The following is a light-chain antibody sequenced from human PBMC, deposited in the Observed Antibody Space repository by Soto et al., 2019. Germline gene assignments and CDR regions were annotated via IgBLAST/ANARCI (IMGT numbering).Light chain of an antibody. CDR3: QQYGSSPTIT. CDR1: QSVSSGY. CDR2: GAS. V-gene: IGKV3-20*01. Sequence: EIGLTQSPGTLSLSPGERATLSFSASQSVSSGYLAWYQQKPGQAPRLLIYGASSRATGIPDRFSGSGSGIDFTLTISRLEPEDVAVYYCQQYGSSPTITFGQGTLLEIK. J-gene: IGKJ5*01.